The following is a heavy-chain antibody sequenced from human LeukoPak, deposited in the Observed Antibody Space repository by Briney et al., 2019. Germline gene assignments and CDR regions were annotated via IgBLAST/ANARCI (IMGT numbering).Heavy chain of an antibody. V-gene: IGHV3-30-3*01. CDR2: ISYDGSNK. Sequence: GGSLRLSCAASGFTFSSYAMHWVRQAPGKGLEWVAVISYDGSNKYYADSVKGRFTISRDNSKNTLYLQMNSLRAEDTAVYYCARDTGGELFDYWGQGTLVAVS. D-gene: IGHD3-16*01. CDR3: ARDTGGELFDY. J-gene: IGHJ4*02. CDR1: GFTFSSYA.